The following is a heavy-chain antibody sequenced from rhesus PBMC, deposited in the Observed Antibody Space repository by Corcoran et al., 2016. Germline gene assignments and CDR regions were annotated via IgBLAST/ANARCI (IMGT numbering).Heavy chain of an antibody. CDR1: GFTFSSYG. CDR2: ITSGCGST. CDR3: AKNTNFWTGYYFDY. V-gene: IGHV3S5*01. J-gene: IGHJ4*01. D-gene: IGHD3-3*01. Sequence: EVQLVETGGGLVQPGGSLKLSCAASGFTFSSYGMSWVRQAPGKGLEWVSAITSGCGSTYYADSLKGRFTISRDNSKNTLSLQMNSLRSENTAVYYCAKNTNFWTGYYFDYWGQGVLVTGSS.